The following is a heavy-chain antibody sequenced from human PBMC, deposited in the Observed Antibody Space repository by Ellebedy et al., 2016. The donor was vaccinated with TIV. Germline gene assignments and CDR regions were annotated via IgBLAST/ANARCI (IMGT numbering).Heavy chain of an antibody. CDR3: ARDRPDCSGGSCYNDDAFDI. V-gene: IGHV4-39*07. J-gene: IGHJ3*02. CDR1: GGSISSSSYY. CDR2: IYYSGST. D-gene: IGHD2-15*01. Sequence: SETLSLXXTVSGGSISSSSYYWGWIRQPPGKGLEWIGSIYYSGSTYYNPSLKSRVTISVDTSKNQFSLKLSSVTAADTAVYYCARDRPDCSGGSCYNDDAFDIWGQGTMVTVSS.